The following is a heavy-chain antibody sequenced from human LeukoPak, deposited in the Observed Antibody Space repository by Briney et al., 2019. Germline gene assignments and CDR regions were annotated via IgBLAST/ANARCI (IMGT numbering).Heavy chain of an antibody. CDR1: GGTFSSYA. CDR3: ARRVYHDYGDYAPFDY. V-gene: IGHV1-69*06. CDR2: IIPIFGTA. Sequence: ASVKVSCKASGGTFSSYAISWVRQAPGQGLEWMGGIIPIFGTANYAQKFQGRVTITADKSTSTAYMELSSLRAEDTAVYYCARRVYHDYGDYAPFDYWGQGTLVTVSS. J-gene: IGHJ4*02. D-gene: IGHD4-17*01.